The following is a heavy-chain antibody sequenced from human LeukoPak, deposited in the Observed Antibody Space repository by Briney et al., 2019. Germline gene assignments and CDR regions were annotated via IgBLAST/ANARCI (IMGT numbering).Heavy chain of an antibody. D-gene: IGHD6-6*01. Sequence: ASVKVSCKASGYTFTSFYIHWVRQAPGQGLEWMGIINPSGDSTIYARKFQGRVTMTGDMSTSTVYMEMSSLRSEDTAVYYCARVLSTSRRHDAFDIWGQGTKVTVSS. CDR1: GYTFTSFY. CDR2: INPSGDST. V-gene: IGHV1-46*01. J-gene: IGHJ3*02. CDR3: ARVLSTSRRHDAFDI.